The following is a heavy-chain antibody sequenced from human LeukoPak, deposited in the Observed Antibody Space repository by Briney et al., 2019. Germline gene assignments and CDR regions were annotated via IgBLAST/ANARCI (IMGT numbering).Heavy chain of an antibody. CDR1: GFTFSSYG. J-gene: IGHJ4*02. V-gene: IGHV3-33*01. CDR3: AREKIFGYFDY. Sequence: PGGSLRLSCAASGFTFSSYGMHWVRQAPGKGLEWVAVIWYDGSNKYCADSVKGRFTISRDNSKNTLYLQMNSLRAEDTAVYYCAREKIFGYFDYWGQGTLVTVSS. D-gene: IGHD2-15*01. CDR2: IWYDGSNK.